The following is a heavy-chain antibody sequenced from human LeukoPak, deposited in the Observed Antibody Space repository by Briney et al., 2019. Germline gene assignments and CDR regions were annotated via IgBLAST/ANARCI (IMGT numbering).Heavy chain of an antibody. J-gene: IGHJ5*02. CDR2: IIPIFGTA. Sequence: ASVKVSCKASGGTFSSYAISWVRQAPGQGLEWMGGIIPIFGTANYAQKFQGRVTITADESTSTAYMELSSLRSEDTAVYYCARVGGFWSGYYKGNWFDPWGQGTLVTVSS. CDR1: GGTFSSYA. CDR3: ARVGGFWSGYYKGNWFDP. V-gene: IGHV1-69*01. D-gene: IGHD3-3*01.